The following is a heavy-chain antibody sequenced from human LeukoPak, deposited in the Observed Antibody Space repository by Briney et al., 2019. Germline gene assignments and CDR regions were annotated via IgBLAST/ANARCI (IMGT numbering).Heavy chain of an antibody. J-gene: IGHJ3*02. D-gene: IGHD1-26*01. CDR1: GGTFSSYA. V-gene: IGHV1-69*05. Sequence: SVKVSCKASGGTFSSYAISWVRQAPGQGLEWMGGIIPIFGTANYAQKFQGRVTITTDESTSTAYMELSSLRSEDTAVYYCATASNSGSFPDLGAFDIWGQGTMVTVSS. CDR2: IIPIFGTA. CDR3: ATASNSGSFPDLGAFDI.